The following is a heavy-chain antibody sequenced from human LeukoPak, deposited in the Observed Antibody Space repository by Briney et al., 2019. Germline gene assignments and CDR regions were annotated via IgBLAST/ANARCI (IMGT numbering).Heavy chain of an antibody. CDR1: GDSIGRGSYY. D-gene: IGHD5-18*01. V-gene: IGHV4-61*02. Sequence: SESLSLTCAVSGDSIGRGSYYWGWIRQPAGKAPEWIGRIFNTGSTSYNPSLKSRVTISVDTSKNQFSLNLRSVTAADTAVYYCARDICGYNYGCFDSWGQGTLVTVSS. CDR2: IFNTGST. J-gene: IGHJ4*02. CDR3: ARDICGYNYGCFDS.